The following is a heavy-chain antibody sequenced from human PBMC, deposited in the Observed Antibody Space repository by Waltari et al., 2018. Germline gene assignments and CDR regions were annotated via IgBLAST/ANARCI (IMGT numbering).Heavy chain of an antibody. CDR1: GFTFSISW. CDR2: INFDGSIT. V-gene: IGHV3-74*01. Sequence: VQLEESGRGLVQPGGSLRISCAASGFTFSISWLDWVRQAPGKGVLWVSRINFDGSITNYADSVKGRFTISRDNAKNTLYLQMSSLRAEDTAVYYCVLGEKYFDFWGQGTLVTVSS. J-gene: IGHJ4*02. CDR3: VLGEKYFDF.